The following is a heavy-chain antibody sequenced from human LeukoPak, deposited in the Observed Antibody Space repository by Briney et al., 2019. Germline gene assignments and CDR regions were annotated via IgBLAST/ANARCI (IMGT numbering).Heavy chain of an antibody. CDR2: INHSGST. CDR1: GGSFSGYY. CDR3: ARDGSSGWHYYYYYMDV. Sequence: SETLSLTCAVYGGSFSGYYWSWIRQPPGKGLEWIGEINHSGSTNYNPSLKSRVTISVDTSKNQFSLKLSSVTAADTAVYYCARDGSSGWHYYYYYMDVWGKGTTVTVSS. J-gene: IGHJ6*03. D-gene: IGHD6-19*01. V-gene: IGHV4-34*01.